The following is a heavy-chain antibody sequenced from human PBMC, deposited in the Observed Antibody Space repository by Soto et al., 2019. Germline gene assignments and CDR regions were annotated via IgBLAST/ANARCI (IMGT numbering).Heavy chain of an antibody. CDR2: IYYSGST. CDR3: TTKSTVTNYFDY. CDR1: GGSISSGGYY. Sequence: QVQLQESGPGLVKPSQTLSLTCTVSGGSISSGGYYWSWIRQHPGKGLEWIGYIYYSGSTYYNPSLKSRVNISVDTSKNQFSLKLSSVTAADTAVYYCTTKSTVTNYFDYWGQGTLVTVSS. V-gene: IGHV4-31*03. D-gene: IGHD4-17*01. J-gene: IGHJ4*02.